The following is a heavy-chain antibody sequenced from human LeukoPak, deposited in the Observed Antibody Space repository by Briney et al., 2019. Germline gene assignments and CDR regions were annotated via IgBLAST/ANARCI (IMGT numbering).Heavy chain of an antibody. CDR1: GFTVSSNY. J-gene: IGHJ5*02. CDR3: ARSARLGNGDHWFDP. V-gene: IGHV3-53*01. D-gene: IGHD6-6*01. CDR2: IYSGGST. Sequence: PGGSLRLSCAASGFTVSSNYMSWVRQAPGKGLEWVSVIYSGGSTYYADSVKGRFTISRDNSKNTLYLQMNSLRAEDTAVYYCARSARLGNGDHWFDPWGQGTLVTVSS.